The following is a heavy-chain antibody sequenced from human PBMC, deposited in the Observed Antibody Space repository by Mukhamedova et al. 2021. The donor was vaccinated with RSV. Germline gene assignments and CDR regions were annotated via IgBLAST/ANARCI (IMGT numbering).Heavy chain of an antibody. CDR2: IYHSGST. J-gene: IGHJ4*02. CDR3: ARITYSSGWYYFDY. Sequence: GLEWIGEIYHSGSTNYNPSLKSRVTISVDKSKNQFSLKLSSVTAADTAVYYCARITYSSGWYYFDYWGQGTLVTVSS. V-gene: IGHV4-4*02. D-gene: IGHD6-19*01.